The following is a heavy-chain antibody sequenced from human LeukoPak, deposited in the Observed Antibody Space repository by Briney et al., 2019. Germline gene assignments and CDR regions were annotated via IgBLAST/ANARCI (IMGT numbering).Heavy chain of an antibody. V-gene: IGHV4-4*07. CDR3: ARENGDYYRAFDI. CDR2: IYTSGST. CDR1: GGSISNYY. D-gene: IGHD4-17*01. Sequence: PSETLSLTCTVSGGSISNYYWSWIRQPAGKGLEWIGRIYTSGSTNYNPSLNSRVTMSVDTSKNQFSLNLTSVTAADTAVFYCARENGDYYRAFDIWGQGTMVTVSS. J-gene: IGHJ3*02.